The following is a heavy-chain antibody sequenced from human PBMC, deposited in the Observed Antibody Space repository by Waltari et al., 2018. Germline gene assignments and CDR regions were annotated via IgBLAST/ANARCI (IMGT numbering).Heavy chain of an antibody. D-gene: IGHD3-10*01. CDR1: GFTFDDYA. J-gene: IGHJ4*02. V-gene: IGHV3-9*01. CDR2: ISWNIGSI. CDR3: AKDKGYGSGSYSLDY. Sequence: EVQLVESGGGLVQPGRSLRLSCAASGFTFDDYAMHWVRQAPGKGLEWVSGISWNIGSIGYADSVKGRFTISRDNAKNSLYLQMNSLRAEDTALYYCAKDKGYGSGSYSLDYWGQGTLVTVSS.